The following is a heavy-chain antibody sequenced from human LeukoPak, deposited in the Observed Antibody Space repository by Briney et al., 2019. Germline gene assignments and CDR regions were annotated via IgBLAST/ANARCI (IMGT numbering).Heavy chain of an antibody. CDR3: ARKYHYYYGSGSFDP. CDR2: ISAYNGNT. V-gene: IGHV1-18*01. Sequence: ASVKVSCKASGYTFTSYGISWVRQAPGQGLEWMGWISAYNGNTNYAQKLQGRVTMTTDTSTSTAYMELRSLRSDDTAVYYCARKYHYYYGSGSFDPWGQGTLVTVSS. CDR1: GYTFTSYG. J-gene: IGHJ5*02. D-gene: IGHD3-10*01.